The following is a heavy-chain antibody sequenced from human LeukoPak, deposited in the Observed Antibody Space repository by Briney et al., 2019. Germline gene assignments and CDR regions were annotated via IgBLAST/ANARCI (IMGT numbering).Heavy chain of an antibody. CDR3: ARHSSLGSPVDY. J-gene: IGHJ4*02. V-gene: IGHV4-59*08. CDR1: GGSISSYY. D-gene: IGHD1-26*01. Sequence: PSETLSLTCTVSGGSISSYYWSWIRQPPGKGLEWIGYIYYSGSTNYNPSLKSRVTISVDTSKNQFSLKLSSVTAADTAVHYCARHSSLGSPVDYWGQGTLVTVSS. CDR2: IYYSGST.